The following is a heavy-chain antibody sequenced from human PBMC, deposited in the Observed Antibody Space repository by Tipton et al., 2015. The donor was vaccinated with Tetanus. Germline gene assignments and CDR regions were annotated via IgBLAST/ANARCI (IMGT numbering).Heavy chain of an antibody. D-gene: IGHD3-3*01. J-gene: IGHJ6*02. CDR3: ARAHYDFWSSDSYYYGMDV. CDR2: IYGSGST. Sequence: TLSLTCTVSGGSTHGFYWTWIRQSAGKALEWIGRIYGSGSTTIYNPSLKSRVAMSMDTSRNQFSLTLTSVTVADTAVYYCARAHYDFWSSDSYYYGMDVWGQGTTVTVSS. V-gene: IGHV4-4*07. CDR1: GGSTHGFY.